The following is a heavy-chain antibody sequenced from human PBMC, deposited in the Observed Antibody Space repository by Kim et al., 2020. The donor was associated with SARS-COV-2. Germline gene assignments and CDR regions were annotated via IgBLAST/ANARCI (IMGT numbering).Heavy chain of an antibody. V-gene: IGHV4-34*01. Sequence: SETLSLTCAVYGGSFSGYYWSWIRQPPGKGLEWIGEINHSGSTNYNPSLKSRVTISVDTSKNQFSLKLSSVTAADTAVYYCARNGLVVPAARLLSRGYYYYGMDVWGQGTTVTVSS. CDR3: ARNGLVVPAARLLSRGYYYYGMDV. CDR2: INHSGST. J-gene: IGHJ6*02. CDR1: GGSFSGYY. D-gene: IGHD2-2*01.